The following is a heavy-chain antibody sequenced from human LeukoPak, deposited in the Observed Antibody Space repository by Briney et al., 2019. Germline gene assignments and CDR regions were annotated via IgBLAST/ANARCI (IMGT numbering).Heavy chain of an antibody. CDR2: IYYSGST. D-gene: IGHD3-22*01. CDR3: ARGSSGYYLDAFDI. CDR1: GGSISSYY. J-gene: IGHJ3*02. V-gene: IGHV4-59*01. Sequence: SETLSLTCTVSGGSISSYYWSWIRQPPGKGLEWIGYIYYSGSTNYNPSLKSRVTISVDTYKNPFSLKLSSVTAADTAVYYCARGSSGYYLDAFDIWGQGTMVTVSS.